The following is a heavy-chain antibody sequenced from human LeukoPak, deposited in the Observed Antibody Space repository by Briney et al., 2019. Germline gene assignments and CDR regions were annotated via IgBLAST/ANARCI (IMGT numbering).Heavy chain of an antibody. CDR1: GYTFTSYG. V-gene: IGHV1-18*01. D-gene: IGHD2-2*01. CDR3: ARGVVPAANGYYYGMDV. Sequence: GASVKVSCKASGYTFTSYGISWVRQAPGQGLEWMGWISAYNGNTNYAQKLQGRVTITTDTSTSTAYMELRSLRSDDTAVYYCARGVVPAANGYYYGMDVWGQGTTVTVSS. CDR2: ISAYNGNT. J-gene: IGHJ6*02.